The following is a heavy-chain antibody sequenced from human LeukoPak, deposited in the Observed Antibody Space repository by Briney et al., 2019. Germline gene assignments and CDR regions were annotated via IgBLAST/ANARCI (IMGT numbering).Heavy chain of an antibody. J-gene: IGHJ6*02. CDR3: ARDVDYGDNYYYYGMDV. Sequence: SQTLSLTCAISGDSVSSNSAAWNWIRQSPSRGLEWLGRTYYRSKWYNDYAVSVKSRITINPDTSKNQFSLQLNSVTPEDTAVYYCARDVDYGDNYYYYGMDVWGQGTTVTVPS. CDR2: TYYRSKWYN. V-gene: IGHV6-1*01. CDR1: GDSVSSNSAA. D-gene: IGHD4-17*01.